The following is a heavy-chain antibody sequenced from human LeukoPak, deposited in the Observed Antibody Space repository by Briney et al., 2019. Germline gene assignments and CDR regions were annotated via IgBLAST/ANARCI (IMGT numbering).Heavy chain of an antibody. V-gene: IGHV4-39*01. D-gene: IGHD2-15*01. CDR3: ARRGRAALNWFEP. Sequence: SDTLSLTCTVSGGSISSSTHYWARIRQPPGKGLEWIGSIYSSGSTYYNPSLTRRVTTSIDTSKNQFSLQLPSLTAPYTTVYYCARRGRAALNWFEPWGQGTLVTVSS. J-gene: IGHJ5*02. CDR1: GGSISSSTHY. CDR2: IYSSGST.